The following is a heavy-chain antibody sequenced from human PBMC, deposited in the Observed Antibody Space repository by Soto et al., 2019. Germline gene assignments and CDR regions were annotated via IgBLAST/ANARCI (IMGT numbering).Heavy chain of an antibody. CDR3: ANSGYARTPDRFDS. D-gene: IGHD5-12*01. V-gene: IGHV4-30-4*01. Sequence: LTDTVCGGSSSNRDYYWSWIRQPPGKGLEWIGYIYYSGSPYYNTSLKSRVTISVDTSKNQFSLKLSSVTAADTAVYYCANSGYARTPDRFDSSGQGTLFPLSS. J-gene: IGHJ5*01. CDR1: GGSSSNRDYY. CDR2: IYYSGSP.